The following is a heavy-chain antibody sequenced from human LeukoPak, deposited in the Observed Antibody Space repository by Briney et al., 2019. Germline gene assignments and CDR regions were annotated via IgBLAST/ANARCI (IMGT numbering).Heavy chain of an antibody. CDR2: KWYDGSNK. CDR1: GFTFSIDG. J-gene: IGHJ4*02. Sequence: GESLQISCAASGFTFSIDGMHWVRQAPGKGLEWVSVKWYDGSNKYYADSVKGRFTISRDNSKNTLYLQMNSLRAEDTAVYCCAGSIAVAGTIDYWGQGTLVTVSS. D-gene: IGHD6-19*01. CDR3: AGSIAVAGTIDY. V-gene: IGHV3-33*01.